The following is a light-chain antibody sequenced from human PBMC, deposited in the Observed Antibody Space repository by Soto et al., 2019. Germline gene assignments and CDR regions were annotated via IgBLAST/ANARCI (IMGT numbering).Light chain of an antibody. V-gene: IGKV3-20*01. CDR3: QRHTSSPWT. J-gene: IGKJ1*01. CDR2: GAS. Sequence: EFVLTQSPGTLSLSPGERATLSCRASQSISSNFLAWYQEKPGQAPRLLIYGASSRATGIPDRFSGSGSGTDFTLTISRLEPEDFAVYYCQRHTSSPWTFGQGDKVDI. CDR1: QSISSNF.